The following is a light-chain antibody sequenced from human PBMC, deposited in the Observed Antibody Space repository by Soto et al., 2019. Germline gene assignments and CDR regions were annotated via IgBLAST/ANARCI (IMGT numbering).Light chain of an antibody. CDR3: QSYDSSLSAVV. CDR1: SSNIGAGYD. CDR2: GNT. J-gene: IGLJ2*01. V-gene: IGLV1-40*01. Sequence: QSVLTQPPSVSGAPGQRVTISCTGSSSNIGAGYDVHWYQQLPGTAPKLLVYGNTNRPSGVPDRFSGSKSGTSASLAITGISAEDEAHSYCQSYDSSLSAVVFGGGTKLTVL.